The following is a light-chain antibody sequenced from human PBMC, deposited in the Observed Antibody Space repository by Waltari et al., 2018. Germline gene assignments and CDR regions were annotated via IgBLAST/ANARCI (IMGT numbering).Light chain of an antibody. CDR2: EDN. Sequence: NFMLTQPHSVSESPGKTVTISCTRSRGSIASNYVQWYQQRPGSAPTTVFYEDNQTPSGVPDRFSGSIGSSSNSAALTISGLKTEDEADYYCQSYDSSNVVFGGGTKLTVL. J-gene: IGLJ2*01. CDR1: RGSIASNY. V-gene: IGLV6-57*04. CDR3: QSYDSSNVV.